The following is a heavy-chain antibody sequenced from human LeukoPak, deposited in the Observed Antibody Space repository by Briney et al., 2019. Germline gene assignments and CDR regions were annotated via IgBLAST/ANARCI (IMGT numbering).Heavy chain of an antibody. CDR2: ISYGGSNK. Sequence: PGGSLRLSCEASGFTFGSYGMQWVRQAPGKGLEWVALISYGGSNKYYADSVKGRFTISRDNSKNTLYLQMNSLRAEDTAVYYSVFDWLLKWDVWGQGTTVTVSS. CDR3: VFDWLLKWDV. V-gene: IGHV3-30*03. D-gene: IGHD3-9*01. J-gene: IGHJ6*02. CDR1: GFTFGSYG.